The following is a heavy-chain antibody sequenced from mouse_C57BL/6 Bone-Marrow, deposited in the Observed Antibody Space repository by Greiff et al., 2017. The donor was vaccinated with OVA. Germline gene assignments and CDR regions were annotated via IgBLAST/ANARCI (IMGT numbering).Heavy chain of an antibody. Sequence: EVQLQQSGPELVKPGASVKIPCKASGYTFTDYNMDWVKQSHGKSLEWIGDINPNNGGTSYNQKFKGKATLTVNKSSSTAYMELRSLTSEDSAVYDCARRSLFDYWGQGTTLTVSA. J-gene: IGHJ2*01. D-gene: IGHD6-5*01. CDR1: GYTFTDYN. CDR2: INPNNGGT. CDR3: ARRSLFDY. V-gene: IGHV1-18*01.